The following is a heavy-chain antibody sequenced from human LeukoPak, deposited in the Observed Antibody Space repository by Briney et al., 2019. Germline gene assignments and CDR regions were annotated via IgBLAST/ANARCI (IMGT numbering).Heavy chain of an antibody. CDR3: ASLAYYDSSGYVY. CDR2: IYYSGST. D-gene: IGHD3-22*01. CDR1: GGSISSGDYY. V-gene: IGHV4-30-4*01. J-gene: IGHJ4*02. Sequence: SETLSLTCTVSGGSISSGDYYWSWIRQPPGKGLEWIGYIYYSGSTYYNPSLKSRVTISVDKSKNQFSLELSSVTAADTAVYYCASLAYYDSSGYVYWGQGTLVTVSS.